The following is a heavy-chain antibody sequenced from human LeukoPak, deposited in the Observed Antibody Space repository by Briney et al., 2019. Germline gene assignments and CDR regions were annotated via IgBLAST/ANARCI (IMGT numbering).Heavy chain of an antibody. J-gene: IGHJ4*02. CDR3: ARHLAAVAAFDY. V-gene: IGHV3-21*01. Sequence: GGSLRLSCAASGFTFSTYSMNWVRQAPGQGLECVSSISSSSGYIYYADSLKGRFTISRDNSKNSVYLQMNSLRAEDTAVYYCARHLAAVAAFDYWGQGTLVTVSS. D-gene: IGHD6-19*01. CDR2: ISSSSGYI. CDR1: GFTFSTYS.